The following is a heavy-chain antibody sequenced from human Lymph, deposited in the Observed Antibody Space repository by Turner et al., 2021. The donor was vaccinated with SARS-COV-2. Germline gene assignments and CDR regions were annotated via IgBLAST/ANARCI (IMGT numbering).Heavy chain of an antibody. CDR1: GLTVSSDY. V-gene: IGHV3-53*01. CDR2: IYSAGST. CDR3: ARDLYYYGMDV. J-gene: IGHJ6*02. Sequence: EVQLVESGGGLLQPGGSLRLSCAASGLTVSSDYMSWVRKVPGKGLEWVSLIYSAGSTYYADSVKGRFTISRDNSKNTLYLQMNSLRAEDTALYYCARDLYYYGMDVWGQGTTVTVSS.